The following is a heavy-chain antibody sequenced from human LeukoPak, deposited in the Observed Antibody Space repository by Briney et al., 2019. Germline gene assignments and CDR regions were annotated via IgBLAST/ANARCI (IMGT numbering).Heavy chain of an antibody. V-gene: IGHV4-59*13. D-gene: IGHD3-9*01. CDR1: GDSISSSY. CDR3: ARHKFLTGYGYYGMAV. CDR2: ISHSGST. Sequence: IPSETLSLTCTISGDSISSSYCSWIRQPPEKGLEGIGDISHSGSTNYNPSLKSRVTMSVDTSKNQLSLKLSSVTAADTAVYYCARHKFLTGYGYYGMAVWGQGTTVTVSS. J-gene: IGHJ6*02.